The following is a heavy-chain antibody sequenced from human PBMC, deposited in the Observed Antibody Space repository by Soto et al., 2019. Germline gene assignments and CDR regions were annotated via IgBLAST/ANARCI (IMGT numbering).Heavy chain of an antibody. CDR1: GYTFTSYG. CDR2: ISAYNGNT. CDR3: AMGMWRRPIVAFDI. J-gene: IGHJ3*02. D-gene: IGHD5-12*01. V-gene: IGHV1-18*01. Sequence: ASVKVSCKASGYTFTSYGISWVRQAPGQGLEWMGWISAYNGNTNYAQKFQGRVTMTRGTSTSTAYMELSSLRSEDTAVYYCAMGMWRRPIVAFDIWGQGTMVTVSS.